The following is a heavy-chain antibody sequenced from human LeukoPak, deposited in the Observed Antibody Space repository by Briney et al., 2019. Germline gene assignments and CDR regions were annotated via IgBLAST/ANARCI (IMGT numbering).Heavy chain of an antibody. V-gene: IGHV4-4*02. CDR2: IYHSGST. D-gene: IGHD2-2*01. CDR1: GGSISSSYW. Sequence: KPSETLSLTCAVSGGSISSSYWWSWIRQPPGKGLEWIGEIYHSGSTSYNLSLKSRVTISVDKSKNQFSLKLNSVTAADTAVYYCARDYCTSTTCPNWFDPWGQGTLVTVSS. CDR3: ARDYCTSTTCPNWFDP. J-gene: IGHJ5*02.